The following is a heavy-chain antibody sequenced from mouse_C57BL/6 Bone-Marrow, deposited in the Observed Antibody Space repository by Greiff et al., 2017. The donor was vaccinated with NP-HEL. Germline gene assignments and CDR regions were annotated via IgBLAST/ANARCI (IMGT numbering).Heavy chain of an antibody. CDR3: ARRGGNYGYAMDY. CDR2: ISNLAYSI. V-gene: IGHV5-15*01. D-gene: IGHD2-1*01. J-gene: IGHJ4*01. Sequence: EVKLMESGGGLVQPGGSLKLSCAASGFTFSDYGMAWVRQAPRKGPEWVAFISNLAYSIYYADTVTGRFTISRENAKNTLYLEMSSLRSEDTAMYYCARRGGNYGYAMDYWGQGTSVTVAS. CDR1: GFTFSDYG.